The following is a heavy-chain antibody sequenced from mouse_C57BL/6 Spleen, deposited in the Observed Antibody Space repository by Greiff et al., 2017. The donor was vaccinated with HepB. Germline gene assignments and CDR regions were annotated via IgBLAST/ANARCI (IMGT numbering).Heavy chain of an antibody. CDR1: GYAFSSYW. D-gene: IGHD2-12*01. Sequence: VQLQQSGAELVKPGASVKISCKASGYAFSSYWMNWVKQRPGKGLEWIGQIYPGDGDTNYNGKFKGKATLTADKSSSTAYMQLSSLTSEDSAVYFCARENAYYRYAMDYWGQGTSVTVSS. V-gene: IGHV1-80*01. CDR3: ARENAYYRYAMDY. CDR2: IYPGDGDT. J-gene: IGHJ4*01.